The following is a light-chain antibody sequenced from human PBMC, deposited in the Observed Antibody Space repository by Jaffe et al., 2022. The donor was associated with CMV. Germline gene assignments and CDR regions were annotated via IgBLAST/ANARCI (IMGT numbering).Light chain of an antibody. Sequence: EIVLTQSPATLSLSPGETATLSCRASQSVLGRFLAWYQQKPGQAPRLLIYDASSRATGIPDRFSGSGSGTDFTLTISRLEPEDFAVYYCQQYGDSPITFGQGTRLEI. V-gene: IGKV3-20*01. CDR2: DAS. CDR1: QSVLGRF. CDR3: QQYGDSPIT. J-gene: IGKJ5*01.